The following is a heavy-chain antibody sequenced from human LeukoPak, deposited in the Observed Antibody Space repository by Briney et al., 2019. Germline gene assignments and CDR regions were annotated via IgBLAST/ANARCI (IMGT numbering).Heavy chain of an antibody. CDR2: INWNGGST. CDR1: AFTFSSYS. Sequence: RSGGSLRLSCAASAFTFSSYSMNWLRQAPGKGLEWVSGINWNGGSTGYADSVKGRFTISRDNAKNSLYLQLNSLRAEDTALYYCAREMRVYDSVTGYYTVAFDIWGQGTMVTVSS. J-gene: IGHJ3*02. V-gene: IGHV3-20*04. D-gene: IGHD3-9*01. CDR3: AREMRVYDSVTGYYTVAFDI.